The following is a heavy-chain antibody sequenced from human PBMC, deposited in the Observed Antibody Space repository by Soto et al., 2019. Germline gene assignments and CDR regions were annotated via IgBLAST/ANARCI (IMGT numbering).Heavy chain of an antibody. J-gene: IGHJ4*02. D-gene: IGHD3-16*01. CDR2: IHGTRSII. V-gene: IGHV3-48*02. CDR1: GFTFSTHA. Sequence: EVQLVESGGGLVQPGGSLRLSCAVYGFTFSTHAMNWVRQAPGKGLEWVAYIHGTRSIIYYADSVKGRFTISRDNAKNSLFLQMDSLRDEDTAVYYCARDARNADYDYWGQGTLVTVSS. CDR3: ARDARNADYDY.